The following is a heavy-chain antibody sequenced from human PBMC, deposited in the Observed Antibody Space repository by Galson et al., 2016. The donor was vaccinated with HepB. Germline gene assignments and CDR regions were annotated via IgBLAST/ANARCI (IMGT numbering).Heavy chain of an antibody. CDR3: ARVSYYDSSGYYFYYFDY. CDR2: IGTAGDT. J-gene: IGHJ4*02. Sequence: SLRLSCAASGFTFSSYDMHWVRQATGKGLESVSTIGTAGDTYYPGSVKGRFTISRENARNSLYLQMNSLRAGDTAACYCARVSYYDSSGYYFYYFDYWGQGTLVTVSS. D-gene: IGHD3-22*01. CDR1: GFTFSSYD. V-gene: IGHV3-13*01.